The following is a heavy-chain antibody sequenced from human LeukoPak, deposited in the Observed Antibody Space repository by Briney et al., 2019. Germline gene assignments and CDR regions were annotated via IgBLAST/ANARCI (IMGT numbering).Heavy chain of an antibody. D-gene: IGHD3-16*02. J-gene: IGHJ5*02. V-gene: IGHV4-59*01. Sequence: SETLSLTCTVSGGSISSYYWSWIRQPPGKGLEWIGYIYYSGSTNYNPSLKSRVTISVDTSKNQFSLKLSSVTAADTAVYYCARGRDDYVWGSYRTNWFDPWGQGTLVTVSS. CDR3: ARGRDDYVWGSYRTNWFDP. CDR1: GGSISSYY. CDR2: IYYSGST.